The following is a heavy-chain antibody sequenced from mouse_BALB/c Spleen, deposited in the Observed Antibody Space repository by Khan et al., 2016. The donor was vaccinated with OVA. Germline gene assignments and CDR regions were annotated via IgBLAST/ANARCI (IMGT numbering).Heavy chain of an antibody. CDR1: GHTFTSYW. Sequence: QVQLKESGAELAKPGASVKMSCKASGHTFTSYWMHWIKQRPGQGLEWLGYINPTSGYTDYNQKFKDKATLTADKSSSTAYMQLSSLTTDDSAVYYCARDRIDYWGQGTALTVSS. J-gene: IGHJ2*01. CDR3: ARDRIDY. CDR2: INPTSGYT. V-gene: IGHV1-7*01.